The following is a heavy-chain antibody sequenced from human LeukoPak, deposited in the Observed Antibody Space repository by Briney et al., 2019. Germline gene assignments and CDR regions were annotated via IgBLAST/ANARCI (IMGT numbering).Heavy chain of an antibody. D-gene: IGHD2-15*01. CDR2: INWNGGST. Sequence: GGSLRLSCAASGFTFDDYGMSWVRQAPGKGLEWVSGINWNGGSTGYADSVKGRFTISRDNAKNSLYLQMNSLRAEDTAFYYCARVKVAARYYYYYMDVWGKGTTVTVSS. CDR1: GFTFDDYG. J-gene: IGHJ6*03. CDR3: ARVKVAARYYYYYMDV. V-gene: IGHV3-20*04.